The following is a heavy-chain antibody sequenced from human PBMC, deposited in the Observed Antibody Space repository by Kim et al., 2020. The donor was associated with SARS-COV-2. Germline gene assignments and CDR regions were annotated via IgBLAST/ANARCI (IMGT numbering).Heavy chain of an antibody. V-gene: IGHV3-23*01. D-gene: IGHD2-2*01. J-gene: IGHJ3*02. Sequence: VKGRFTISRDNTKNTLYLQMNSLRAEDTAVYYCAKDGIVVVPAAPFAFDIWGQGTMVTVSS. CDR3: AKDGIVVVPAAPFAFDI.